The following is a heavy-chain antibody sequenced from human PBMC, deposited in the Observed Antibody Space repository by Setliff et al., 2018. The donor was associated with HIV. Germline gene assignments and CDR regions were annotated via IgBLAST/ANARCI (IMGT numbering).Heavy chain of an antibody. CDR1: GGSIRSYS. Sequence: SETLSLTCTVSGGSIRSYSWSWIRQPPGKGLEWIGYIYYTGSTHHNPSLESRVATSVDTSKNQFSLKLSSVTAADTAVYYCARIVRWELVATSTFFYYYMDVWGKGTTVTVSS. D-gene: IGHD1-26*01. CDR2: IYYTGST. J-gene: IGHJ6*03. V-gene: IGHV4-59*08. CDR3: ARIVRWELVATSTFFYYYMDV.